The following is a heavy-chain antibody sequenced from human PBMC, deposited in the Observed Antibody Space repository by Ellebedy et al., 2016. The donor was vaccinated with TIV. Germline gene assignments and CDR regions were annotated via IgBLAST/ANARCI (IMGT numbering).Heavy chain of an antibody. CDR1: GFTVSSYA. J-gene: IGHJ5*02. Sequence: GESLKISCAASGFTVSSYAMSWVRQAPGMGLEWVSAISGSSGHTYYADSVKGRFTTSRDNSKNTLYLQMNSLRADDTAIYYCAKGAYLNWFDPWGQGTLVTVSS. CDR3: AKGAYLNWFDP. CDR2: ISGSSGHT. V-gene: IGHV3-23*01.